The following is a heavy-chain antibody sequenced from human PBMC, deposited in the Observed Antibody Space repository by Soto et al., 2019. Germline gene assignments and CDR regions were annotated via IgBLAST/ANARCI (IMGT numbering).Heavy chain of an antibody. J-gene: IGHJ5*02. V-gene: IGHV3-23*01. D-gene: IGHD2-21*02. CDR1: GFTFSNYA. CDR2: ISSSGGST. Sequence: EVQLLESGGGLVQPGGSLRLSCAASGFTFSNYAMSWVRQAPGKGLEWVSAISSSGGSTYYAESVKGRFTISRDNSKNTLYLQMNSLRAEDTAVYYCAIFYGGDSAHTYTLDPWGQGTLVTVSS. CDR3: AIFYGGDSAHTYTLDP.